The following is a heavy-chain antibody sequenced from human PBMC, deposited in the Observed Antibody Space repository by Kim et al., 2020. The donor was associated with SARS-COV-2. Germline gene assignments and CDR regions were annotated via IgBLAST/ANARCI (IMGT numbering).Heavy chain of an antibody. V-gene: IGHV1-69*01. Sequence: QKFQGRVTITADESTSTAYMELSSLRSEDTAVYYCARDYGTHYYYYGMDVWGQGTTVTVSS. CDR3: ARDYGTHYYYYGMDV. D-gene: IGHD3-16*01. J-gene: IGHJ6*02.